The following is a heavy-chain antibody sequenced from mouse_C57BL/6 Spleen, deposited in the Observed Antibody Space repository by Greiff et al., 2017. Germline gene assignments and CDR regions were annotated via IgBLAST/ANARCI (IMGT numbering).Heavy chain of an antibody. CDR1: GFTFSDYG. CDR2: ISSGSSTI. CDR3: ASANWSPFDY. Sequence: EVQLMESGGGLVKPGGSLKLSCAASGFTFSDYGMHWVRQAPEKGLEWVAYISSGSSTIYYADTVKGRFTISRDNAKNTLFLQMTSLRSEDTAMYYCASANWSPFDYWGQGTTLTVSS. V-gene: IGHV5-17*01. J-gene: IGHJ2*01. D-gene: IGHD4-1*01.